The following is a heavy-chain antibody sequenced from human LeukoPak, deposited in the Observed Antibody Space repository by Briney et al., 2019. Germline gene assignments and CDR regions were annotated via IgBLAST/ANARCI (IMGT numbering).Heavy chain of an antibody. V-gene: IGHV1-8*01. D-gene: IGHD4-4*01. CDR3: ARGGYSNYARPHYGMDV. CDR1: GYTFTSYD. J-gene: IGHJ6*02. CDR2: MNPNSGNT. Sequence: VKVSCRASGYTFTSYDINWVRQATGQGLEWMGWMNPNSGNTGYAQKFQGRVTMTRNTSISTAYMELSSLRSEDTAVYYCARGGYSNYARPHYGMDVWGQGTTVTVSS.